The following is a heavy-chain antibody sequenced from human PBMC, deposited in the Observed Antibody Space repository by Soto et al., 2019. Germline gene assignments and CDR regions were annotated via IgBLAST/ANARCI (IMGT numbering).Heavy chain of an antibody. J-gene: IGHJ4*02. CDR3: ARDRGRIPRWAGY. D-gene: IGHD5-18*01. CDR2: IWYDGSNK. CDR1: GFTFSSYG. Sequence: QVQLVESGGGVVQPGRSLRLSCAASGFTFSSYGMHWVRQAPGKGLEWVAVIWYDGSNKYYADSVKGRFTISRDNSKNTLYLQMNSMRDEDTAVYYCARDRGRIPRWAGYWGQGTLVTVSS. V-gene: IGHV3-33*01.